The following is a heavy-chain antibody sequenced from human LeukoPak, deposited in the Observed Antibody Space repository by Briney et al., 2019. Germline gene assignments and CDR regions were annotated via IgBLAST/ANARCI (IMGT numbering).Heavy chain of an antibody. CDR3: ARGKKRWLQPYYYYGMDV. D-gene: IGHD5-12*01. Sequence: GASVKVSCKASGYTFTSYGISWVRQAPGQGLEWMGWISAYNGNTNYAQKFQGRVTMTRNTSISTAHMELSSLRSEDTAVYYCARGKKRWLQPYYYYGMDVWGQGTTVTVSS. J-gene: IGHJ6*02. CDR2: ISAYNGNT. CDR1: GYTFTSYG. V-gene: IGHV1-18*01.